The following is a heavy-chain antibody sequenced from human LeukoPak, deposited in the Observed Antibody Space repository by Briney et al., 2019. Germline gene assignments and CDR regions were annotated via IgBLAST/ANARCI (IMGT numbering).Heavy chain of an antibody. CDR3: AREVYYYDSSGHGYYFDY. D-gene: IGHD3-22*01. CDR2: IYSGGAT. CDR1: GFSVSGNY. Sequence: GGSLRLSCAASGFSVSGNYMSWVRQAPGKGLEWVSAIYSGGATYYTDSVKGRFTMSRHTSKNTLYLQMNSLRAEDTAVYYCAREVYYYDSSGHGYYFDYWGQGTLVTVSP. V-gene: IGHV3-53*01. J-gene: IGHJ4*02.